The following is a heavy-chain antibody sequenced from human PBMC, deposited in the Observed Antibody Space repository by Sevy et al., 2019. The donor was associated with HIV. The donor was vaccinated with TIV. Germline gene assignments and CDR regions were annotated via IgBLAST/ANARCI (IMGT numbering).Heavy chain of an antibody. CDR1: GFTFTNAW. CDR3: ATDICLQWELLGARFFDS. J-gene: IGHJ4*02. CDR2: IKSETYSGTT. V-gene: IGHV3-15*07. D-gene: IGHD3-3*01. Sequence: GGCLRLSCAASGFTFTNAWMNWVRQVPGKGLEGVGRIKSETYSGTTDYAAPVKGRFTIARDDSDNTLYLQMNSLKTEDTDVYYCATDICLQWELLGARFFDSWGQGTLVSVSS.